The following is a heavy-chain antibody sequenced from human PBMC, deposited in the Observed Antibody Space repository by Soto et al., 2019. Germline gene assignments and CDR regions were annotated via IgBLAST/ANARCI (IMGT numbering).Heavy chain of an antibody. D-gene: IGHD5-12*01. V-gene: IGHV4-34*01. CDR3: ARGGYSGYAY. J-gene: IGHJ4*02. Sequence: QVQLQQWGAGLLKPSETLSLTCAVYGGSFSGYYWSWIRQPPGKGLEWIGEINHSGSTNYNPSLRSRVTISVDTSKNQFSLKLSSGSAADTAVYCCARGGYSGYAYWGQGTLVTVSS. CDR1: GGSFSGYY. CDR2: INHSGST.